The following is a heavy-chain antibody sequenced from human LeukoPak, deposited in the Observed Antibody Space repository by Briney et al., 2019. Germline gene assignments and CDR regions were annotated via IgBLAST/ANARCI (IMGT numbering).Heavy chain of an antibody. D-gene: IGHD5-18*01. CDR3: ARVGPRVELDSYGYIGWVGHWFDP. V-gene: IGHV1-18*01. Sequence: ASVKVSCKASGYTFTSYGISWVRQAPGQGLEWMGWISAYNGNTNYAQKLQGRVTMTTDTSTSTAYMELRSLRSDDTAVYYCARVGPRVELDSYGYIGWVGHWFDPWGQGTLVTVSS. CDR2: ISAYNGNT. CDR1: GYTFTSYG. J-gene: IGHJ5*02.